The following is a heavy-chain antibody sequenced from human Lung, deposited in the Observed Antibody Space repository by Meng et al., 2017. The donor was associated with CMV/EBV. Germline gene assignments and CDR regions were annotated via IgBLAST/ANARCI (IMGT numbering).Heavy chain of an antibody. CDR1: GYSLNTYA. CDR3: AREGGGLSSDH. D-gene: IGHD4-23*01. V-gene: IGHV1-18*01. Sequence: ACKAYGYSLNTYAIAWVRQAAGQGREWMGWVSAYNGNTNYVQIFQDRVTMTTYTSTNTAYMELRSLRSYDTAKYYCAREGGGLSSDHWGQGTLVTVSS. J-gene: IGHJ4*02. CDR2: VSAYNGNT.